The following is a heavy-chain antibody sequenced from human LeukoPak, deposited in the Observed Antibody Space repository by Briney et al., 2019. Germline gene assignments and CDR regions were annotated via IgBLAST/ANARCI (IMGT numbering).Heavy chain of an antibody. Sequence: ASVKVSCKASGYTFTSYGISWVRHAPGQGLEWMGWISAYNGNTNYAQKLQGRVTMTTDTSTSTAYMELRSLRSDDTAVYYCAREPLWGSYRRYYFDYWGQGTLVTVSS. V-gene: IGHV1-18*01. CDR1: GYTFTSYG. J-gene: IGHJ4*02. CDR2: ISAYNGNT. CDR3: AREPLWGSYRRYYFDY. D-gene: IGHD3-16*02.